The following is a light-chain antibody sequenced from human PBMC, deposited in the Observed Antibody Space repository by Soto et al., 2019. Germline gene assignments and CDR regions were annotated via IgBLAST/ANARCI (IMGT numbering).Light chain of an antibody. CDR2: GAS. CDR3: EQYNNWSPWT. V-gene: IGKV3-15*01. Sequence: EIVMTQSPATLSVSPGERATLSCRASQSVKSNLAWYQQKPGQAPRLLIYGASTRATGIPARFSGSGSGTEFTLTISSLQSEDLAVYYCEQYNNWSPWTFGQGTNVEIK. CDR1: QSVKSN. J-gene: IGKJ1*01.